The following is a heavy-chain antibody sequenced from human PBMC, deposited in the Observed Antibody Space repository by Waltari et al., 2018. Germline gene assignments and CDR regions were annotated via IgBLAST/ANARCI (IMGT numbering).Heavy chain of an antibody. J-gene: IGHJ6*02. CDR2: ISDDETSI. V-gene: IGHV3-74*01. CDR3: ARLAPRTYRSPVPGRHYYYGMDV. Sequence: EEQLLESGGGFVQPGDSLRLSCAGSGFRFSNYWMNWVRQAPGKGLVWVARISDDETSISYADSVKGRFTISRDNAKNTVYLQMKRLRVEDTAVYYCARLAPRTYRSPVPGRHYYYGMDVWGQGTTVTVSS. CDR1: GFRFSNYW. D-gene: IGHD3-10*01.